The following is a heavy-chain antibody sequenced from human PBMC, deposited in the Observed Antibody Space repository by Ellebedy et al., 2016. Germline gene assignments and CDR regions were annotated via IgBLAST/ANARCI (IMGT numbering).Heavy chain of an antibody. J-gene: IGHJ5*02. CDR1: GFTFSDYY. V-gene: IGHV3-11*06. CDR2: ISSSSSYT. Sequence: GESLKISCAASGFTFSDYYMSWIRQAPGKGLEWVSYISSSSSYTNYADSVKGRFTISRDNAKNTLYLQMNSLRAEDTAVYYCARDRADGHPRFDPWGQGTLVTVSS. D-gene: IGHD3-10*01. CDR3: ARDRADGHPRFDP.